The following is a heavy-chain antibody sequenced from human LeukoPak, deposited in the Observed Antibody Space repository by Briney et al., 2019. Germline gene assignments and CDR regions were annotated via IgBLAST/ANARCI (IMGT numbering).Heavy chain of an antibody. J-gene: IGHJ4*02. CDR2: IIPILGIA. V-gene: IGHV1-69*04. CDR1: GGTFSSYA. CDR3: AFTPWGYCSGGSCPVFDY. Sequence: GASVKVSCKASGGTFSSYAISWVRQAPGQGLEWMGRIIPILGIANYAQKFQGRVTMTRDTSISTAYMELSRLRSDDTAVYYCAFTPWGYCSGGSCPVFDYWGQGTLVTVSS. D-gene: IGHD2-15*01.